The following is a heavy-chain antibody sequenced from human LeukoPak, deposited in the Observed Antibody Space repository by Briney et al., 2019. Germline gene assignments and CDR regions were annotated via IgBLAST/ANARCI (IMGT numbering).Heavy chain of an antibody. V-gene: IGHV3-30*02. CDR3: VRDLQWFGAALGY. J-gene: IGHJ4*02. Sequence: PGGSLRLSCAASGFTFSSYGMHWVRQAPGKGLEWVAFIRYDGSNKYYADSVKGRFTISRDNSKNTLYLQMNYLRAEDTAVYYCVRDLQWFGAALGYWGQGTLVTVSS. D-gene: IGHD3-10*01. CDR1: GFTFSSYG. CDR2: IRYDGSNK.